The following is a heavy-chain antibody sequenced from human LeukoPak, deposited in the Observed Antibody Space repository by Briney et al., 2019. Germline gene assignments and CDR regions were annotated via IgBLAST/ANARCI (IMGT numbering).Heavy chain of an antibody. J-gene: IGHJ4*02. CDR2: NSYSGNT. V-gene: IGHV4-59*01. CDR3: ARAGSGWSFGY. CDR1: GFTFSSYC. D-gene: IGHD6-19*01. Sequence: GSLRLSCAASGFTFSSYCMNWVRQAPGKGLEWIGYNSYSGNTNYNPSLQSRVSISVDMSKNQFSLKVSSVTAADTAVYYCARAGSGWSFGYWGQGALVTVSS.